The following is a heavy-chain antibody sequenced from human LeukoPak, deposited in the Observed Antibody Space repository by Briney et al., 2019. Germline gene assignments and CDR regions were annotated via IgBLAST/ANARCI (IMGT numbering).Heavy chain of an antibody. Sequence: PGGSLRLSCAASGFTFDDYAMHWVRQAPGKALEWVSGISWNSGSIGYADSVKGRFTISRDNAKNSLYLQMNSLRAEDTALYYCAKDMGGDPRPYGMDVWGQGTTVTVSS. CDR2: ISWNSGSI. CDR1: GFTFDDYA. J-gene: IGHJ6*02. D-gene: IGHD2-21*01. V-gene: IGHV3-9*01. CDR3: AKDMGGDPRPYGMDV.